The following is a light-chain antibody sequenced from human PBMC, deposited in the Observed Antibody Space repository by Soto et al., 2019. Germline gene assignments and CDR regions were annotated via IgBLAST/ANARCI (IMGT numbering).Light chain of an antibody. CDR2: KAS. V-gene: IGKV1-5*03. J-gene: IGKJ1*01. Sequence: DIQMTQSPSTLSGSVGDRVTITCRASQTISSWLAWYQQKPGKAPKLLIYKASTLNSGVPSRFSGSGSGTEFTLTISSLQPDDFATYYGQHYNSYSVAFGQGTKVELK. CDR1: QTISSW. CDR3: QHYNSYSVA.